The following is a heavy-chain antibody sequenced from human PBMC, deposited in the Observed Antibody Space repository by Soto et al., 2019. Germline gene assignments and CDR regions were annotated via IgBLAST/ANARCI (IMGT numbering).Heavy chain of an antibody. D-gene: IGHD3-3*02. CDR2: INHSGST. CDR3: ARGPLISY. J-gene: IGHJ4*02. Sequence: SETLSLTCAVYGGSFSGYYWSWIRQPPGKGLEWIGEINHSGSTNYNPSLKSRVTISVDTSKNQFSLKLSSVTAADTAVYYCARGPLISYWGQGTLVTAPQ. V-gene: IGHV4-34*01. CDR1: GGSFSGYY.